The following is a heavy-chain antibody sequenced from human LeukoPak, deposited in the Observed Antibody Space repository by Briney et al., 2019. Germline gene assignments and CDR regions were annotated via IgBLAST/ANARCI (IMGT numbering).Heavy chain of an antibody. CDR1: GFTFSSHW. J-gene: IGHJ6*02. CDR2: INHNGNVN. V-gene: IGHV3-7*03. CDR3: ARGGGLDV. Sequence: GGSLRLSCAASGFTFSSHWMHWVRQAPGKGLEWVASINHNGNVNYYVDSVKGRFTISRDNAKNSLYLQMSNLRAEDTAVYFCARGGGLDVWGQGATVTVSS. D-gene: IGHD3-16*01.